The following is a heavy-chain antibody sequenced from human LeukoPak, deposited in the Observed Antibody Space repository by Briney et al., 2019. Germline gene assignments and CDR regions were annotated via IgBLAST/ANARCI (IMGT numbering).Heavy chain of an antibody. CDR3: TRDFYSSSWD. J-gene: IGHJ1*01. CDR1: GFTFSGYW. D-gene: IGHD6-13*01. CDR2: INSDGSGA. Sequence: PGGSLRLSWAVSGFTFSGYWMNWVRQAPGEGLVWVSRINSDGSGATYADSVKGRFTISRDNAKKMLFLQMNSLRAEDTAVYYCTRDFYSSSWDWGQGTLVTVSS. V-gene: IGHV3-74*01.